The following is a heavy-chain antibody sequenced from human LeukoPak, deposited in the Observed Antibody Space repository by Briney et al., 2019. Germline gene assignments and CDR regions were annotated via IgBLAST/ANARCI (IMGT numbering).Heavy chain of an antibody. Sequence: PSETLSLTCTVSGGSIGSYYWSWIRQPAGKGLEWIGRIYTSGSTNYNPSLKSRVTMSVDTSKNQFSLKLSSVTAADTAVYYCARGVVGATTGYYFDYWGQGTLVTVSS. CDR2: IYTSGST. D-gene: IGHD1-26*01. V-gene: IGHV4-4*07. J-gene: IGHJ4*02. CDR3: ARGVVGATTGYYFDY. CDR1: GGSIGSYY.